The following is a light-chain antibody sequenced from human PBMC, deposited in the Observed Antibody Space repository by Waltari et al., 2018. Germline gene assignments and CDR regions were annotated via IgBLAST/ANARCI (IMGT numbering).Light chain of an antibody. CDR2: DTS. J-gene: IGKJ5*01. CDR3: QHYSNWPPIT. Sequence: EIVLTQSPATLSLSPGERATLSCRASQSVRTSVAWYQQKPGQAPRLLIFDTSDRATGIPARFSGGGSGTDFTLTISTLEPEDFAVYYCQHYSNWPPITFGQGTRLEMK. CDR1: QSVRTS. V-gene: IGKV3-11*01.